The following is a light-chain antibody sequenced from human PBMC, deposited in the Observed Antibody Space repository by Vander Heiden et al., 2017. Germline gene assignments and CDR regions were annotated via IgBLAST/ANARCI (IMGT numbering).Light chain of an antibody. CDR3: QQDGSSPHT. CDR1: QSVRSSY. Sequence: EIVLTQSPGTLSLSQGERATLSCRASQSVRSSYLAWYQQKPGQAPRLLIYGASSRATGIPDRFSGSGSGTDFTLTISRLEPEDFAVYYCQQDGSSPHTFGGGTKVEIK. CDR2: GAS. J-gene: IGKJ4*01. V-gene: IGKV3-20*01.